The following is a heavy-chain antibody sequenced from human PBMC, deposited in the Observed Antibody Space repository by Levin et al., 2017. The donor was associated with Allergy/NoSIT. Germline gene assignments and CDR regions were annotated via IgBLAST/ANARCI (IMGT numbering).Heavy chain of an antibody. CDR2: IDPSDSYT. CDR3: ARHYGGNSFRFRAFDI. CDR1: GYSFANYW. V-gene: IGHV5-10-1*01. D-gene: IGHD4-23*01. Sequence: GESLKISCQASGYSFANYWITWVRQMPGKGLEWMGRIDPSDSYTDYSPSFQGHVTISADRSITTAYLHLRSLKASENAIYYCARHYGGNSFRFRAFDIWGQGTMVTVSS. J-gene: IGHJ3*02.